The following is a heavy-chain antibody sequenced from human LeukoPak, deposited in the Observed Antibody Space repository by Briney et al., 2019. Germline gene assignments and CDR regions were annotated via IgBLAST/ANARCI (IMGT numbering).Heavy chain of an antibody. CDR1: GYTFTSYG. J-gene: IGHJ6*02. D-gene: IGHD4-23*01. CDR3: ARVDGGKTLWYYYGMDV. CDR2: ISAYNGNT. V-gene: IGHV1-18*01. Sequence: ASVKVSCKASGYTFTSYGISWVRQAPGQGLEWMGWISAYNGNTNYAQKLQGRVTMTTDISTSTAYMELRSLRSDDTAVYYCARVDGGKTLWYYYGMDVWGQGTTVTVSS.